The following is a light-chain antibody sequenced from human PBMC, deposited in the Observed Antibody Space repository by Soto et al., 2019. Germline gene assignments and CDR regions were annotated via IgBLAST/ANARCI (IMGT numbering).Light chain of an antibody. CDR1: QSVLDTSNKANH. J-gene: IGKJ4*01. CDR2: WGS. V-gene: IGKV4-1*01. Sequence: EIVMTQSPDSLSLSLGERATFNCKSSQSVLDTSNKANHLAWYQQKPGQSPKLLIYWGSTRQSGVPDRFSGTGSGTDFTLTIASLQAEDVAVYYCQQFFRIPLIFGGGTKVEIK. CDR3: QQFFRIPLI.